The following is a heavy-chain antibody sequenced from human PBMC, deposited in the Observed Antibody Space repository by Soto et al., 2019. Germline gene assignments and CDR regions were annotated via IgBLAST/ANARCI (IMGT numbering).Heavy chain of an antibody. CDR2: IYYSGST. CDR3: ARVKWFGELLSYYFDY. D-gene: IGHD3-10*01. Sequence: PSETLSLTCTASGGSISSYDWSWIRQPPGKGLEWIGYIYYSGSTNYNPSLKSRVTISVDTSKNQFSLKLSSVTAADTAVYYCARVKWFGELLSYYFDYWGQGTLVTVSS. CDR1: GGSISSYD. J-gene: IGHJ4*02. V-gene: IGHV4-59*01.